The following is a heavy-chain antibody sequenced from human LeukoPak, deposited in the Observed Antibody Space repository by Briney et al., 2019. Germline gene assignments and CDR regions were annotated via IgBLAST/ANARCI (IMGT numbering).Heavy chain of an antibody. J-gene: IGHJ4*02. CDR3: AKEGRWGSWYFDY. D-gene: IGHD3-16*01. Sequence: GGSLRLSCDLRFSGHGMHWVRQAPGKGLEWLAVVAADGGAKFYADSVRGRFTIFRDTSRNTVFLQLSGLETEDTAVYYCAKEGRWGSWYFDYWGQGALVTVSS. CDR1: RFSGHG. V-gene: IGHV3-30*18. CDR2: VAADGGAK.